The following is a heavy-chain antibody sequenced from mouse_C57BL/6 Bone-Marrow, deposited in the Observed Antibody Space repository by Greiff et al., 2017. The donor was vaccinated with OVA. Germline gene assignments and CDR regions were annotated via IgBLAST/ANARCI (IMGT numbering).Heavy chain of an antibody. CDR1: GYTFTSYW. J-gene: IGHJ1*03. CDR2: IYPGNSDT. Sequence: EVKLVESGTVLARPGASAKMSCKTSGYTFTSYWMHWVKQRPGQGLEWIGAIYPGNSDTSYNQKFKGKAKLTAVTSASTAYMELSSLTNEDSAVYYCTREGVLGWYFDVWGTGTTVTVSS. CDR3: TREGVLGWYFDV. D-gene: IGHD1-1*01. V-gene: IGHV1-5*01.